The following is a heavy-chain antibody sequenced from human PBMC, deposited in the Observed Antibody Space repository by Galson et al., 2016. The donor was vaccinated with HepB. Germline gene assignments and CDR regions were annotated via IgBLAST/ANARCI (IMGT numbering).Heavy chain of an antibody. V-gene: IGHV3-23*01. Sequence: SLRLSCAVSGLTLSSSAVSWVRQAPGKGLEWVSTISGRAGRTFIADSVKGRFTISRDNSKNTLYLQMNGLRAEDTAVYYCAKERLVRRIFDHWGQGTLLTVSS. CDR1: GLTLSSSA. D-gene: IGHD1-1*01. CDR3: AKERLVRRIFDH. J-gene: IGHJ4*02. CDR2: ISGRAGRT.